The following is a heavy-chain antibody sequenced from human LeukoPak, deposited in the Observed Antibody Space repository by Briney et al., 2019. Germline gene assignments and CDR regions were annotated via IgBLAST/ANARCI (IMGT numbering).Heavy chain of an antibody. V-gene: IGHV3-23*01. CDR2: XSGSGGST. Sequence: GGSLRLSCAASGFTFSSYAMSWVRQAPGKGLEWVSXXSGSGGSTYYADXVKGRFTISRDNSKNTLYLQMNSLRAEDTAVYYCAKDPATDYGDFNWFDPWGQGTLVTVSS. D-gene: IGHD4-17*01. CDR3: AKDPATDYGDFNWFDP. J-gene: IGHJ5*02. CDR1: GFTFSSYA.